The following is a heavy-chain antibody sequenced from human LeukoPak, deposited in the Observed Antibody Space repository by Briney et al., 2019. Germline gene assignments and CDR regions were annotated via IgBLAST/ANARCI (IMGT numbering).Heavy chain of an antibody. V-gene: IGHV1-18*01. CDR3: ARGGQKDIVVVPADPRLTNWFDP. Sequence: ASVKVSCKASGYTFTSYGVSWVRQAPGQGLEWMGWISAYNGNTNYAQKLQGRVTMTTDTSTSTAYMELRSLRSDDTAVYYCARGGQKDIVVVPADPRLTNWFDPWGQGTLVTVSS. CDR1: GYTFTSYG. CDR2: ISAYNGNT. J-gene: IGHJ5*02. D-gene: IGHD2-2*01.